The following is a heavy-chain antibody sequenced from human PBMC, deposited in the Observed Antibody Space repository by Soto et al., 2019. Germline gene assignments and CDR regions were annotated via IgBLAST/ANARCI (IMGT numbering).Heavy chain of an antibody. D-gene: IGHD2-15*01. CDR1: GGTFRNLA. Sequence: GASVKVSGKGSGGTFRNLAINWVRHAPGQGLEWMGGFIPIIGGGINAQKFQGRVTITSDESTSTAYMELSSLKSEDTAMYFCARRSVSHSNAFDFWGQGTMVTVSS. J-gene: IGHJ3*01. CDR3: ARRSVSHSNAFDF. CDR2: FIPIIGGG. V-gene: IGHV1-69*13.